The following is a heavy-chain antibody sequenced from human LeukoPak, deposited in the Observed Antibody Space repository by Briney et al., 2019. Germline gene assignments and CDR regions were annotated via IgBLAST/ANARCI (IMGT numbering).Heavy chain of an antibody. J-gene: IGHJ4*02. V-gene: IGHV1-69*05. CDR1: GGTFSSYA. Sequence: SVKVSCKASGGTFSSYAISWVRQAPGQGLEWMGRIIPIFGTANYAQKFQGRVTITTDESTSTAYMELSSLRSEDTAVYYCASHTYYYDSSGYYYPDYWGQGTLVTVSS. CDR3: ASHTYYYDSSGYYYPDY. D-gene: IGHD3-22*01. CDR2: IIPIFGTA.